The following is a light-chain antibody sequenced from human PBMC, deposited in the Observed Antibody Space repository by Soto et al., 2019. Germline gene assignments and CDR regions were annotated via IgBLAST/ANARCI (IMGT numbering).Light chain of an antibody. CDR3: QQDDNWPLT. Sequence: RVMTQSPVTLSVSPGESAILSCRASQSVSRHVAWYQQKAGRAPRLLIYDTSSIVNGVPARFSGSGSETEFTLTISGLQSEDFAVYYCQQDDNWPLTFGGGTTLQIK. J-gene: IGKJ4*01. CDR1: QSVSRH. CDR2: DTS. V-gene: IGKV3-15*01.